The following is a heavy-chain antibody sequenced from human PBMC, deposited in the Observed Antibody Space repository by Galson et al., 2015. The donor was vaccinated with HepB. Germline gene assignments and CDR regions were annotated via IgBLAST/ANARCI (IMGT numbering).Heavy chain of an antibody. CDR2: ITPSGDNT. Sequence: SLRLSCAASGFTFSYYAMSWVRQPPGKGLEWISAITPSGDNTYSADSMKGRFTISRDNSRNTLFLQMNSLRADDTAIYFCAKVFPEKTDGWYRQALYYFDSWGHGTRVTVSS. V-gene: IGHV3-23*01. CDR3: AKVFPEKTDGWYRQALYYFDS. J-gene: IGHJ4*01. D-gene: IGHD6-19*01. CDR1: GFTFSYYA.